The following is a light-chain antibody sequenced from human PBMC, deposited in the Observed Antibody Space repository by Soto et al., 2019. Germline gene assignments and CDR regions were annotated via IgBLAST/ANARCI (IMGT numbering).Light chain of an antibody. CDR2: KAS. Sequence: DIQMTPSPSTLSASVGDRVTITCRASQSISSWLAWYQQKPGKAPKLLIYKASSLESGVPSRFSRNGSGTEFTLTISSLQPDDFATYVCQRDNSYWTFGQGTKVEI. CDR3: QRDNSYWT. V-gene: IGKV1-5*03. CDR1: QSISSW. J-gene: IGKJ1*01.